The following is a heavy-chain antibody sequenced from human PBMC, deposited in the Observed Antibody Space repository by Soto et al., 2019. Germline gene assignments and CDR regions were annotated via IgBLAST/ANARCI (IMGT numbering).Heavy chain of an antibody. CDR2: IFSSGTT. J-gene: IGHJ6*02. Sequence: LSSTDSGDSMESGIKSGGWIQQSPGKGLEWIGYIFSSGTTYYNPSLKSRLTMSLDTSQNQFSLKLNSVTAADTAVYFCARVPSPFDFYYAMDVWGQGITVTVS. D-gene: IGHD3-16*01. CDR3: ARVPSPFDFYYAMDV. CDR1: GDSMESGIKS. V-gene: IGHV4-30-4*02.